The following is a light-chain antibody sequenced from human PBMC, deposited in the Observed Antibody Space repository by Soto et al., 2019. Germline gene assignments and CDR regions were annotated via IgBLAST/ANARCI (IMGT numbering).Light chain of an antibody. V-gene: IGLV1-40*01. Sequence: QSVLTQPPSVSGAPGQRVTISCIGSSSNIGAGLDVHWYQHLPGTAPKLLIYTNNIRPSGVPDRFSGSKSGTSASLAITGLQAEDEADYYCQSYDSSLSGVVFGGGTKLTVL. CDR2: TNN. CDR3: QSYDSSLSGVV. CDR1: SSNIGAGLD. J-gene: IGLJ2*01.